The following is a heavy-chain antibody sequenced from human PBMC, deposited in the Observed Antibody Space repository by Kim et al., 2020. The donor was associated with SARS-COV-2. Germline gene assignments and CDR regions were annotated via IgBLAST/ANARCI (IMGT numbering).Heavy chain of an antibody. V-gene: IGHV4-34*01. CDR2: INHSGST. CDR3: ARRLSNTSGWGSHYCDL. D-gene: IGHD3-10*01. Sequence: SETLSLTCAVYGGSFSGYYWSWIRQPPGKGLEWMGEINHSGSTNYNPSLKSRVTISVDTSKNQFSLKLTSVTAADTAVSYCARRLSNTSGWGSHYCDLWGQGTLVTVSS. CDR1: GGSFSGYY. J-gene: IGHJ4*02.